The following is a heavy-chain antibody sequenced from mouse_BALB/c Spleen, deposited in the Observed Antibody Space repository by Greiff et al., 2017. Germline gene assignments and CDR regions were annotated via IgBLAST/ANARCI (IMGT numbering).Heavy chain of an antibody. Sequence: EVQLQQSGAELVRSGASVKLSCTASGFNITDYYMHWVKQRPEQGLEWIGWIDPENGDTEYAPKFQGKATMTADTSSNTAYLQLSSLTSEDTAVYYCNAFYDYGTGNWGQGTLVTVSA. J-gene: IGHJ3*01. CDR3: NAFYDYGTGN. CDR2: IDPENGDT. CDR1: GFNITDYY. V-gene: IGHV14-4*02. D-gene: IGHD2-4*01.